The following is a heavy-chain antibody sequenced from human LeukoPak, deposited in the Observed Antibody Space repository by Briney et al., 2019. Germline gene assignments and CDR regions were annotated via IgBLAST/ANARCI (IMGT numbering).Heavy chain of an antibody. CDR1: GGSIRSSNW. Sequence: SETLSLTCALSGGSIRSSNWWSWVRQPPGKGLEWIGEIYHSGSTNYNPSLKSRVTISVDKSKNQFSLKLSSVTAADTAVYYCANYIAVAGTFAYWGQGTLVTVSS. V-gene: IGHV4-4*02. D-gene: IGHD6-19*01. CDR2: IYHSGST. CDR3: ANYIAVAGTFAY. J-gene: IGHJ4*02.